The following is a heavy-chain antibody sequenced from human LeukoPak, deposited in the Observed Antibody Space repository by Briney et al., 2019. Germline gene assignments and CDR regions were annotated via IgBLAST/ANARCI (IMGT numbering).Heavy chain of an antibody. V-gene: IGHV1-18*01. CDR1: GYTFTSYG. D-gene: IGHD2-2*01. CDR3: ARAYCSSTSCYPPDY. CDR2: ISAYNGNT. J-gene: IGHJ4*02. Sequence: ASVKVSCKASGYTFTSYGISWVRQAPGQGLEWMGWISAYNGNTNCAQKLQGRVTMTTDTSTSTAYMELRSLRSDDTAVYYCARAYCSSTSCYPPDYWGQGTLVTVSS.